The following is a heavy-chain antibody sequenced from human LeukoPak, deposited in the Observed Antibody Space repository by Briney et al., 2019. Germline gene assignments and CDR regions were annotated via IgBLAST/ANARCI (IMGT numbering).Heavy chain of an antibody. D-gene: IGHD2-8*01. Sequence: GGSLRLSCAASGFTFDDYTMHWVRQAPGKGLEWVSLISWDGGSTYYADSVKGRFTISRDNAKNSLYLQMNSLEAGDTALYYCAKEGSVCTNGICRYFDYWGQGTLVTVSS. CDR3: AKEGSVCTNGICRYFDY. J-gene: IGHJ4*02. CDR2: ISWDGGST. CDR1: GFTFDDYT. V-gene: IGHV3-43*01.